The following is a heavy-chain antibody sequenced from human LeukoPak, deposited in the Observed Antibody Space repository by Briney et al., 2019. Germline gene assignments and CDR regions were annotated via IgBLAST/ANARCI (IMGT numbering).Heavy chain of an antibody. V-gene: IGHV1-69*13. CDR1: GGTFSSYA. D-gene: IGHD2-15*01. CDR3: ARDRGSTHYYYGMDV. J-gene: IGHJ6*02. CDR2: IIPIFGTA. Sequence: SVRVSCKASGGTFSSYAISWVRQAPGQGLEWMGGIIPIFGTANYAQKFQGRVTITADESTSTAYMELSSLRSEDTAVYYCARDRGSTHYYYGMDVWGQGTTVTVSS.